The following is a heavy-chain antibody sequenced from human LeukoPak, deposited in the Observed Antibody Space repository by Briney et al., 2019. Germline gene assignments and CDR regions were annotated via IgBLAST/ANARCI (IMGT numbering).Heavy chain of an antibody. V-gene: IGHV4-34*01. J-gene: IGHJ4*02. D-gene: IGHD1-26*01. CDR1: GGSFSGYY. CDR3: AREVVGAKYDY. Sequence: PSETLSLTCAVNGGSFSGYYWSWIRQPPGKGLEWIREINHSGSTNYNLSLKSRVTISVDTSKNQFSLKLSSVTAADTAVYYCAREVVGAKYDYWGQGTLVTVSS. CDR2: INHSGST.